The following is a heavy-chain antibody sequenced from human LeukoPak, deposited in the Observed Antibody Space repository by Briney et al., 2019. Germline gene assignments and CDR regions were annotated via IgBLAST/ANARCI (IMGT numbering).Heavy chain of an antibody. CDR3: ATENIGDTWFDP. CDR2: INGANGDT. Sequence: ASVKVSCKASGYTFGGNVMHWVRQAPGQRLEWIGWINGANGDTKYSERLQDRITLSSDTYTNTIYMELNSLRFEDTAVYYCATENIGDTWFDPWGQGTLVTVFS. D-gene: IGHD3-10*01. J-gene: IGHJ5*02. V-gene: IGHV1-3*01. CDR1: GYTFGGNV.